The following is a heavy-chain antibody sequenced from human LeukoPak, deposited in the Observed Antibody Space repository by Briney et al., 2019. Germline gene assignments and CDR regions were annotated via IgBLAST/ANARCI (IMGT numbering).Heavy chain of an antibody. Sequence: GESLKISCKGSGYSFTSYWIGWVRQMPGKGLEWMGIIYPGDSDTRYSPSFQGQVTISADKSISTAYLQWSSLKASDTAMYYCARHQSYCSGGSCYSNYYYMDVWGKGTTVTVSS. J-gene: IGHJ6*03. V-gene: IGHV5-51*01. CDR2: IYPGDSDT. D-gene: IGHD2-15*01. CDR1: GYSFTSYW. CDR3: ARHQSYCSGGSCYSNYYYMDV.